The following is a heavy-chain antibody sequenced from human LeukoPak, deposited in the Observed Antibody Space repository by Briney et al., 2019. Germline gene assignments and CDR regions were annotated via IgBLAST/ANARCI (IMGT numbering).Heavy chain of an antibody. Sequence: GGSLRLSCAASGFTFSSYGMHWVRQAPGKGLEWVAFIRYDGSNKYYADSVKGRFTISRDNSKSTLYLQMNSLRAEDTAVYYCAKVAVTWYYFDYWGQGTLVTVSS. D-gene: IGHD2-21*02. CDR2: IRYDGSNK. CDR3: AKVAVTWYYFDY. J-gene: IGHJ4*02. V-gene: IGHV3-30*02. CDR1: GFTFSSYG.